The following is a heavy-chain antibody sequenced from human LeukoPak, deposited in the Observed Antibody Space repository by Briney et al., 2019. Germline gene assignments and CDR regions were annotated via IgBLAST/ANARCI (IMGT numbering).Heavy chain of an antibody. D-gene: IGHD3-3*01. J-gene: IGHJ6*02. CDR1: GFTFSGFW. V-gene: IGHV3-7*03. CDR2: INSDGSEG. Sequence: GGSLRLSCAVSGFTFSGFWMSWSRQAPGKGLEWVASINSDGSEGYYADVVKGRFTISRDNAKNSLYLQINSLRAEDTAVYYCARDSKYYDFWSGYFDYYYYGMDVWGQGTTVTVSS. CDR3: ARDSKYYDFWSGYFDYYYYGMDV.